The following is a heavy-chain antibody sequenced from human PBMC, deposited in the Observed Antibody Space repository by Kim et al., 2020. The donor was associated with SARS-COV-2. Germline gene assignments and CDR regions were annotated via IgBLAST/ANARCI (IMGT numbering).Heavy chain of an antibody. J-gene: IGHJ6*02. CDR1: GFTFSSYA. CDR3: VKEGRRGYSYGYFSSNSYGMDV. D-gene: IGHD5-18*01. CDR2: ISSNGGST. V-gene: IGHV3-64D*06. Sequence: GGSLRLSCSASGFTFSSYAMHWVRQAPGKGLEYVSAISSNGGSTYYADSVKGRFTISRDNSKNTLYLQMSSLRAEDTAVYYCVKEGRRGYSYGYFSSNSYGMDVWGQGTTVTVSS.